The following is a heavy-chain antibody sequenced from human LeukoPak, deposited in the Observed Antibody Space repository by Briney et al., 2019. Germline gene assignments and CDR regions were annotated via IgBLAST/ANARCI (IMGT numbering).Heavy chain of an antibody. CDR1: GYSFTSSW. J-gene: IGHJ4*02. CDR3: AKSSTVVCLVHY. V-gene: IGHV5-51*01. CDR2: IYPGDSDT. Sequence: KISCKGSGYSFTSSWIGWVRQLPGKGLEWMGIIYPGDSDTRYSPSFQGQVTISADKSISTAYLQWSSLKASDTAMYYCAKSSTVVCLVHYWGQGTLVTVSS. D-gene: IGHD4-23*01.